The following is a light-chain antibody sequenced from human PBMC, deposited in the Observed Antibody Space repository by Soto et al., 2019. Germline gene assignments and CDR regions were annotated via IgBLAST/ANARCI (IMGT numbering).Light chain of an antibody. CDR3: QTWGTGPSWV. CDR2: LNSDGSH. J-gene: IGLJ3*02. CDR1: SGHSSYA. V-gene: IGLV4-69*01. Sequence: QAVVTQSPSASASLGASVKLTCTLSSGHSSYAIAWHQQQPEKGPRYLMKLNSDGSHSKGDGIPDRFSGSSSGAERYLIISSLQSEDEADYYCQTWGTGPSWVFGGGTKLTVL.